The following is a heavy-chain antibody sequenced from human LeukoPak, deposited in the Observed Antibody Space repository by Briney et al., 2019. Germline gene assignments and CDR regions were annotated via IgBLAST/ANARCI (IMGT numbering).Heavy chain of an antibody. J-gene: IGHJ4*02. Sequence: ASVKVSCKASGYAFTSYYMHWVRQAPGQGLEWMGIINPSGGNTGYAQKFQGRVTMTRNTSISTAYMELSSLRSEDTAVYYCARGMGGWAVAEEQWELLGWGQGTLVTVSS. CDR2: INPSGGNT. V-gene: IGHV1-46*01. CDR1: GYAFTSYY. CDR3: ARGMGGWAVAEEQWELLG. D-gene: IGHD1-26*01.